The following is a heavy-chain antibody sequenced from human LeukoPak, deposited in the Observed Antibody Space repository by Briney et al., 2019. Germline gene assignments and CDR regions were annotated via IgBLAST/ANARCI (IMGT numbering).Heavy chain of an antibody. V-gene: IGHV1-18*01. CDR1: GYTFTHHS. Sequence: GASVRVSCKASGYTFTHHSISWVRQAPGQGLEWMGWISCYNGDTNYAETFRGRFTMSTDTSTTTAYMELRSLGSDDTAVYYCARDPSNSSGRSEYLDSWGQGTLVTVSS. D-gene: IGHD6-19*01. J-gene: IGHJ4*02. CDR3: ARDPSNSSGRSEYLDS. CDR2: ISCYNGDT.